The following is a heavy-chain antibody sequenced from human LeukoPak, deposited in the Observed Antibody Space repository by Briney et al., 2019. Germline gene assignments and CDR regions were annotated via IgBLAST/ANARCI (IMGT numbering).Heavy chain of an antibody. Sequence: ASVKVSCKASGYTFTSYDINWVRQATGQGLEWMGWTNPNSGNTGYAQKFQGRVTITRNTSISTAYMELSSLRSEDTAVYYCARGIGYSSSWYYYYYYYMDVWGKGTTVTVSS. V-gene: IGHV1-8*03. J-gene: IGHJ6*03. D-gene: IGHD6-13*01. CDR3: ARGIGYSSSWYYYYYYYMDV. CDR1: GYTFTSYD. CDR2: TNPNSGNT.